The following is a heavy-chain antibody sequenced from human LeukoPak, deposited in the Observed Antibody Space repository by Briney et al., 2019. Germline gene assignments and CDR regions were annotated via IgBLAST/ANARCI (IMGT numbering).Heavy chain of an antibody. CDR3: ARGLLWTFFDY. D-gene: IGHD1-26*01. Sequence: SETLPLTCTVSGYSISSGYYWGWIRPPPGKGLEWIGSIYHSGSTYYNPSLKSRVTISVDTSKNQFSLKLSSVTAADTAVYYCARGLLWTFFDYWGQGTLVTVSS. CDR1: GYSISSGYY. J-gene: IGHJ4*02. V-gene: IGHV4-38-2*02. CDR2: IYHSGST.